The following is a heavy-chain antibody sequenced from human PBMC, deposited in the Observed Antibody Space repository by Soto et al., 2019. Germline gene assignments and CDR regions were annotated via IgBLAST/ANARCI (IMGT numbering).Heavy chain of an antibody. CDR1: GYTFTGYY. Sequence: GASVKVSCKASGYTFTGYYMHWVRQAPGQGLEWMGWINPNSGGTNYAQKFQGRVTMTRDTSISTAYMELSRLRSDDTAVYYCARGAGVPAPTQDAFDIWGQGTMVTVSS. V-gene: IGHV1-2*02. CDR3: ARGAGVPAPTQDAFDI. D-gene: IGHD2-2*01. CDR2: INPNSGGT. J-gene: IGHJ3*02.